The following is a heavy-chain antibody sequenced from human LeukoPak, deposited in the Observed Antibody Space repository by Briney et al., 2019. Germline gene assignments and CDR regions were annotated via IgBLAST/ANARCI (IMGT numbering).Heavy chain of an antibody. J-gene: IGHJ4*02. Sequence: GRSLRLSCAASGFTFSSYAMHWVRQAPGKGLEWVAVISYDGSNKYYADSVKGRFTISRDNSKNTLYLQMNSLRAEDTAVYYCAKAPTPTGFYMHYWGQGTLVTVSS. CDR2: ISYDGSNK. CDR1: GFTFSSYA. CDR3: AKAPTPTGFYMHY. V-gene: IGHV3-30-3*01. D-gene: IGHD3-9*01.